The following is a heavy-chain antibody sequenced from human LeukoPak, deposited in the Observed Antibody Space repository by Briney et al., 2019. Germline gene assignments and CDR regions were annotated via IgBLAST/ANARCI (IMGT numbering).Heavy chain of an antibody. V-gene: IGHV1-2*02. J-gene: IGHJ4*02. D-gene: IGHD5-12*01. Sequence: ASVKVSCKASGYTFTGYYVHWVRQAPGQGLEWMGWVNPNSGVTNYAQKFQGRVTMTRDTSIGTAYMELSRLRSDDTAVYYCAREGSGYAEFDYWGQGTLVTVSS. CDR2: VNPNSGVT. CDR3: AREGSGYAEFDY. CDR1: GYTFTGYY.